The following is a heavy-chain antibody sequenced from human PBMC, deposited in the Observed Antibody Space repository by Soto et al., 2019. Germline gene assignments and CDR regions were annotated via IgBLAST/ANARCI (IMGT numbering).Heavy chain of an antibody. J-gene: IGHJ4*02. Sequence: PGGSLRLSCIVSGFTFSDHFMAWVRQAPGKGLEWVSDISTTRSYTKYADSVKGRFSMSRDNARNSVYLQMNRLRADDTAVYYCARVSRDYHLYYFDYWGQGALVTVSS. CDR1: GFTFSDHF. CDR2: ISTTRSYT. V-gene: IGHV3-11*06. D-gene: IGHD2-21*01. CDR3: ARVSRDYHLYYFDY.